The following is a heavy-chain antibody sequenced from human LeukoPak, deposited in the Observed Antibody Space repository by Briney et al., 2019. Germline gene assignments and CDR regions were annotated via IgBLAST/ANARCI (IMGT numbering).Heavy chain of an antibody. CDR1: GGSFSGYY. Sequence: SETLSLTCAVYGGSFSGYYWSWIRQPPGKGLEWIGEINHSGSTNYNPSLKSRVTISVDTSKNQFSLKLSSVTAADTAVYYCASLSGYGMDVWGQGTTVTVS. J-gene: IGHJ6*02. D-gene: IGHD2-15*01. CDR3: ASLSGYGMDV. V-gene: IGHV4-34*01. CDR2: INHSGST.